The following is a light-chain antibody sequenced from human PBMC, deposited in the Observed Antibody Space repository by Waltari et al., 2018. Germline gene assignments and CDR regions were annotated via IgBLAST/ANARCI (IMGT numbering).Light chain of an antibody. Sequence: EIVLTQSPGTLSLSPGESATLSCRASQSVRSSYLAWYQQKPGQAPRLLIYGASSRATGIPDRFSGSGSGTDFTLTISRLEPEDFAVYYCQQYGSSPPAWTFGQGTKVEIK. CDR2: GAS. CDR1: QSVRSSY. J-gene: IGKJ1*01. V-gene: IGKV3-20*01. CDR3: QQYGSSPPAWT.